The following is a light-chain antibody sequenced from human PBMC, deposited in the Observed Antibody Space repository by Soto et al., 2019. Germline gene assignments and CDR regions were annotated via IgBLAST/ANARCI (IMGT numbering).Light chain of an antibody. CDR2: NVS. J-gene: IGLJ2*01. CDR1: DSDVGGYNY. CDR3: SSYTTNGVGV. Sequence: QSVLTQPASVSGSPERSITISCTGTDSDVGGYNYVSWYQHHPGNAPKVMIYNVSYRPSGVSNRFSGSKSGNTASLTISGLQAEDEADYYCSSYTTNGVGVFGGGTKVTVL. V-gene: IGLV2-14*03.